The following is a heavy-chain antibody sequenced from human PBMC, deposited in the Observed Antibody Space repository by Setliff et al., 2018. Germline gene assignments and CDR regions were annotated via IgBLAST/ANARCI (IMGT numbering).Heavy chain of an antibody. D-gene: IGHD3-10*01. V-gene: IGHV4-30-4*08. CDR2: VYYNGTT. J-gene: IGHJ4*02. CDR1: GGYINNGDNY. CDR3: ARESRSRFGDVLDILAS. Sequence: PSETLSLTCSVSGGYINNGDNYWTWIRQPPGKGPEWIGHVYYNGTTHYSRSFTSRINISVDLSRNHFSLRLSSVTAADTAVYYCARESRSRFGDVLDILASWGQGTLVTVS.